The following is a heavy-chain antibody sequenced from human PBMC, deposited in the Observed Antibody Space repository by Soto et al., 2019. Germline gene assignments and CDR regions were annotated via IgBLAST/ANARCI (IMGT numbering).Heavy chain of an antibody. CDR2: IYHSGST. V-gene: IGHV4-30-2*01. D-gene: IGHD3-10*01. CDR3: ARGGGVRGEYFGY. Sequence: SETLSLTCAVSGGSISSGGYSWSWIRQPPGKGLEWIGYIYHSGSTYYNPSLKSRVTISVDRSKNQFSLKLSSVTAADTAVYYCARGGGVRGEYFGYWGQGTLVTVPS. J-gene: IGHJ4*02. CDR1: GGSISSGGYS.